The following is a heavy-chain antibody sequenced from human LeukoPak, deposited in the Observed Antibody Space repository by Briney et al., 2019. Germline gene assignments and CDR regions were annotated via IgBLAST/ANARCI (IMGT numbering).Heavy chain of an antibody. CDR1: GDSMSSYY. Sequence: PSETLSLTCTVSGDSMSSYYWSWIRQPPGKGLEWIGHVYYSGITDYNPSLKSRLTISVDTSKNQFSLQLSSVTAADTAVYFCARQNSGARLNVWGQGTTLTVSS. CDR3: ARQNSGARLNV. CDR2: VYYSGIT. V-gene: IGHV4-59*08. D-gene: IGHD6-25*01. J-gene: IGHJ6*02.